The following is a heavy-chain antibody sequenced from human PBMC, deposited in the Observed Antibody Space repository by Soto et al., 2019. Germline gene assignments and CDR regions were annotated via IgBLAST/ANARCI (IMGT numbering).Heavy chain of an antibody. D-gene: IGHD2-15*01. V-gene: IGHV4-39*01. CDR1: GSSMSSSAYY. CDR2: VYYTGIT. Sequence: QMHLQQSGPGLVKPSETLSLTCTVAGSSMSSSAYYWGWIRQPPGKGLEWIGSVYYTGITDYKSSLEVRVPISADTSKKQFSLILTSLSAADTAIYFCARHGRSGYCTGGNCYPSFDIWGPGTMVTVS. J-gene: IGHJ3*02. CDR3: ARHGRSGYCTGGNCYPSFDI.